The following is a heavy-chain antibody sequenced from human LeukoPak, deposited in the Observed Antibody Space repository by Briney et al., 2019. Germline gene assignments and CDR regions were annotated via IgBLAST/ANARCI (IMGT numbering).Heavy chain of an antibody. V-gene: IGHV3-7*01. CDR1: GFTSSAFW. D-gene: IGHD2-2*01. CDR3: ATFAGVVPAGLLL. CDR2: IKKDGSEK. Sequence: GGSLRPSRVASGFTSSAFWMSWVRRPPGRGLEWVANIKKDGSEKEYVDSVKGRFSIFRDNAKNSVYLQMNSLRAEDTAVYYCATFAGVVPAGLLLWGKGVTVIVSS. J-gene: IGHJ6*04.